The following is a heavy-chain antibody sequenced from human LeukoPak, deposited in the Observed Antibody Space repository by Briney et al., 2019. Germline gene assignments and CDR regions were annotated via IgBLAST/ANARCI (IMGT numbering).Heavy chain of an antibody. D-gene: IGHD6-6*01. CDR1: GFTISTYW. CDR3: AKALSSSFTGSSWEY. CDR2: ISSDGNTT. J-gene: IGHJ4*02. Sequence: GGSLRLSCAASGFTISTYWMHWVRQAPGKGLVWVARISSDGNTTRYADFVEGRYAISRDNAKNTLYLQMNTLRAEDMAFYYCAKALSSSFTGSSWEYWGQGTLVTVSS. V-gene: IGHV3-74*01.